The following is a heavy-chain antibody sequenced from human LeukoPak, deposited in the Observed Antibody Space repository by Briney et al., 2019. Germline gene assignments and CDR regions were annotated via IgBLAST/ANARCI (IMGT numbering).Heavy chain of an antibody. CDR2: IIPIFGTA. CDR3: ASVSSSSGWFDP. J-gene: IGHJ5*02. V-gene: IGHV1-69*13. Sequence: ASVKVSCKASGGTFSSYAISWVRQAPGQGLEWMGGIIPIFGTANYAQKFQGRVTITADESTSTAYMELSSLRSEDTAVYYCASVSSSSGWFDPWGQGTLVTVSS. CDR1: GGTFSSYA. D-gene: IGHD6-6*01.